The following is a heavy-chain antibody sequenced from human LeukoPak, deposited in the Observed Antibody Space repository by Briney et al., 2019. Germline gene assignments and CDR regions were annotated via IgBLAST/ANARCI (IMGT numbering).Heavy chain of an antibody. D-gene: IGHD3-16*01. CDR3: AKGGGGVLAS. Sequence: PAGSLRLSCAASGFTFSDYYMSWIRQAPGRGLEWVSYISSSGSTIYYADSVKGRFTISRDNSRNTLFLQMNSLKADDTAVYYCAKGGGGVLASWGQGTLVTVSS. V-gene: IGHV3-11*01. CDR2: ISSSGSTI. J-gene: IGHJ4*02. CDR1: GFTFSDYY.